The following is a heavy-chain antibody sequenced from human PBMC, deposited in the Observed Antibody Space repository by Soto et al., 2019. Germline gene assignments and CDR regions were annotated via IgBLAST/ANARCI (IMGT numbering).Heavy chain of an antibody. Sequence: EVQMVESGGGLVQPGGSLRLSCAASGFTFSGHDMHWVRQATGKGLEWVSGIGSAGDTYYPDSVKGRFTVSRENAQNSLYLQMNSLRVEDTAVYYCARPSAGLDYWGQGALVTLSS. CDR1: GFTFSGHD. D-gene: IGHD1-1*01. V-gene: IGHV3-13*01. CDR3: ARPSAGLDY. J-gene: IGHJ4*02. CDR2: IGSAGDT.